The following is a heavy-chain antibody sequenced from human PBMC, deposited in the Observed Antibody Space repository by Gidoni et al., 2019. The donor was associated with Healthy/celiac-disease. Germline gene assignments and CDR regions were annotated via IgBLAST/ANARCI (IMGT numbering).Heavy chain of an antibody. D-gene: IGHD3-3*01. CDR3: ARANPRPTYYDFWSGPYGMDV. CDR1: GFTVSRDY. CDR2: IDSGGST. V-gene: IGHV3-53*02. Sequence: EVQLVETGGGLIQPGGSLRLSCESSGFTVSRDYMRWVRQAPGKGREWVSVIDSGGSTYYAYSVKGRFTISRDNSKNTLYLQMNSLRAEDTAVYYCARANPRPTYYDFWSGPYGMDVWGQGTTVTVSS. J-gene: IGHJ6*02.